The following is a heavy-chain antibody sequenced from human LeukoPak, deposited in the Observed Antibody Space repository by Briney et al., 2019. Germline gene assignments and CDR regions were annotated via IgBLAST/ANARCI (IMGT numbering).Heavy chain of an antibody. CDR1: GGSFSRYY. CDR2: IDHRGHT. Sequence: PSETLSLTCAVYGGSFSRYYWSWIRQSPGKGLEWIAEIDHRGHTNYNPSVKSRVTISVDTSKNQFSLKVRSLSAADTAVYYCARGATISQTGYFDFWGQGTPVTVSS. CDR3: ARGATISQTGYFDF. J-gene: IGHJ4*03. D-gene: IGHD5-24*01. V-gene: IGHV4-34*01.